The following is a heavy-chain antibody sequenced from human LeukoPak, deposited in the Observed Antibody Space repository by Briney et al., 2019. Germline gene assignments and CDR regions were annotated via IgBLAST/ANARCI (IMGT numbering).Heavy chain of an antibody. D-gene: IGHD4/OR15-4a*01. V-gene: IGHV4-59*11. CDR1: GGSITSHY. Sequence: PSETLSLTCAVSGGSITSHYWTWIRQPPGKELEWIGYIYFSGSTDYNPSLKGRVTISVDTSKNQFSLNLNSVTAADTAVYYCARERGAGGFDFWGQGALVTVSS. CDR3: ARERGAGGFDF. J-gene: IGHJ4*02. CDR2: IYFSGST.